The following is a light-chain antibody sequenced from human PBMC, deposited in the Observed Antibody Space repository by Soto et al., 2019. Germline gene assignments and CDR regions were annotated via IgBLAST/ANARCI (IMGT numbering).Light chain of an antibody. CDR2: AAS. CDR3: KQSRSFPLT. CDR1: QDLDRW. J-gene: IGKJ4*01. Sequence: DLQMTQSPSSLSASVGDGVTITCRASQDLDRWLAWYQQKPGEAPKVLIYAASNLRSGVPSRFSGSGSGADFSLTISSLQPEDVATYYCKQSRSFPLTFGGGTKVDIK. V-gene: IGKV1-12*01.